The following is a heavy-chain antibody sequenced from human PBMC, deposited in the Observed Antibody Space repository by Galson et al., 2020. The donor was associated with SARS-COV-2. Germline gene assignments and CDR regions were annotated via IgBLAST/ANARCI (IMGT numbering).Heavy chain of an antibody. CDR1: GFTFDDYG. J-gene: IGHJ4*02. CDR2: INWNGGST. CDR3: AREGLPRVFDY. D-gene: IGHD2-15*01. V-gene: IGHV3-20*01. Sequence: GEARSGGSLRLSCAASGFTFDDYGMSWVRQAPGKGLEWVSGINWNGGSTGYADSVKGRFTISRDNAKNSLYLQMNSLRAEDTALYHCAREGLPRVFDYWGQGTLVTVSS.